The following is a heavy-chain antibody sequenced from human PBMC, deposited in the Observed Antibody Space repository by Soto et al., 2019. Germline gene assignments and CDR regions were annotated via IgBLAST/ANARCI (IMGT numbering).Heavy chain of an antibody. V-gene: IGHV1-2*04. Sequence: QVQLVQSGAEVKKPGASVKVSCKASGYTFTGYYMHWVRQAPGQGLEWMGWINPNSGGTNYAQKFQGWVTITRDTSISTAYMELGRLRSDDTAVYYCAGEGIAARRGDDYDYMDVWGKGTTVTVSS. D-gene: IGHD6-6*01. CDR1: GYTFTGYY. J-gene: IGHJ6*03. CDR2: INPNSGGT. CDR3: AGEGIAARRGDDYDYMDV.